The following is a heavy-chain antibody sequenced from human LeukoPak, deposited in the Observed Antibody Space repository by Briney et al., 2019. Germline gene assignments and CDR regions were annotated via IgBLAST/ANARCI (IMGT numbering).Heavy chain of an antibody. V-gene: IGHV3-23*01. CDR1: GFIFGNYA. CDR3: AKAHSVSAPGCFDP. J-gene: IGHJ5*02. Sequence: PGGSLRLSCAASGFIFGNYAMSWVRQAAGKRLECVSGSGSGGGTYYANSVKGRFTISRDNSKNTLYLQMNSLRAEDTAIYYCAKAHSVSAPGCFDPWGQGTLVTVSS. CDR2: SGSGGGT. D-gene: IGHD5-18*01.